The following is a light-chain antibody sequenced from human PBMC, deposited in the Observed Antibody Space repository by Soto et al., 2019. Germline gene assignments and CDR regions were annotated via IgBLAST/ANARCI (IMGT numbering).Light chain of an antibody. V-gene: IGKV3-20*01. CDR2: GAS. CDR3: QQYGSSIT. J-gene: IGKJ5*01. CDR1: QSVSSN. Sequence: EIVMTQSPATLSVSPGERSTLSCRASQSVSSNLAWYQQKPGQAPRLLIYGASSRATGIPDRFSGSGSGTDFTLTISRLEPEDFAVYYCQQYGSSITFGQGTRREIK.